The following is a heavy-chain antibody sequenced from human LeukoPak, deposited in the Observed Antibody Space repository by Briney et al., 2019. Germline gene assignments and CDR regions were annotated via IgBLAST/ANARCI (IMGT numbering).Heavy chain of an antibody. J-gene: IGHJ4*02. CDR3: ASQRAGTYYSTFEY. CDR1: GGSFNNYY. CDR2: IYYSGRTRT. V-gene: IGHV4-59*08. Sequence: PSETLSLTCTASGGSFNNYYWSWIRQPPGKGLEWIGYIYYSGRTRTNYNPSLKSRVTISLDTSKNQFSLKLSSVTAADTAVYYCASQRAGTYYSTFEYWGQGTLVTVSS. D-gene: IGHD3-10*01.